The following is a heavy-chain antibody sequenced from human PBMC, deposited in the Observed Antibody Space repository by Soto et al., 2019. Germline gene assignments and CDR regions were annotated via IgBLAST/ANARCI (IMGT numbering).Heavy chain of an antibody. CDR3: ATTQSFDY. CDR2: IRQDGSEK. V-gene: IGHV3-7*01. Sequence: EVQVVESGGGLVQPGGSLKLSCVASGFTFSNYWMSWVRQAPGKGLEWVANIRQDGSEKNFVDSVKGRFTISRDNAKNSVDLQMNSLRAEDTAGYYCATTQSFDYWGQGTLVTVSS. J-gene: IGHJ4*02. CDR1: GFTFSNYW.